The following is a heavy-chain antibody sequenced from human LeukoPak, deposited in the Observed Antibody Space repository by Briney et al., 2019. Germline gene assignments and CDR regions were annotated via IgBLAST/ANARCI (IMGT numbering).Heavy chain of an antibody. CDR2: INPNSGGT. V-gene: IGHV1-2*02. CDR3: ARFYRARSGATVNAFDI. J-gene: IGHJ3*02. D-gene: IGHD3-3*01. CDR1: GYTFTGYY. Sequence: GASVKVSCKASGYTFTGYYMHWVRQAPGQGLEWMGWINPNSGGTNYAQKFQGRVTMTRDTSISTAYMELSRLRSDDTAVYYCARFYRARSGATVNAFDIWGQGTMVTVSS.